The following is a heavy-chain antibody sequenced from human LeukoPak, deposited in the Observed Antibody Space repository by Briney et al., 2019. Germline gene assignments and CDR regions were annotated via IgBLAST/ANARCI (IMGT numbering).Heavy chain of an antibody. J-gene: IGHJ4*02. CDR3: ARAGSYSSSWYYQQYYFDY. D-gene: IGHD6-13*01. CDR2: INHSGST. Sequence: PSETLSLTCAVYGGSFSGYYWSWIRKPPGKGLEWIGEINHSGSTNYNPPLKSRVTISVDTSKNQFSLKLSSVTAAGTAVYYCARAGSYSSSWYYQQYYFDYWGQGTLVTVSS. CDR1: GGSFSGYY. V-gene: IGHV4-34*01.